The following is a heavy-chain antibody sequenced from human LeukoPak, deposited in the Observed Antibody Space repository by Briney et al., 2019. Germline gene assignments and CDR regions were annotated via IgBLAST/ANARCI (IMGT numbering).Heavy chain of an antibody. Sequence: PGRSLRLSWAASGFTFSSYAMHWVRQAPGKGLEWVAVISYDGSNKYYADSVKGRFTISRDNSKNTLYLQMNSLRAEDTAVYYCARSGLSGYDWVYYYGMDVWGQGTTVTVSS. V-gene: IGHV3-30-3*01. CDR2: ISYDGSNK. CDR1: GFTFSSYA. CDR3: ARSGLSGYDWVYYYGMDV. J-gene: IGHJ6*02. D-gene: IGHD5-12*01.